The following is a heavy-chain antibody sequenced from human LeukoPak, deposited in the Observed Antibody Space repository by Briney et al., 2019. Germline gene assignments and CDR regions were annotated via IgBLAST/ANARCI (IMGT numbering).Heavy chain of an antibody. Sequence: PGGSLRLSCAASGFTFSSYSMNWVRQAPGKGLEWVSSISSSSSYIYYADSVKGRFTISRDNAKNSLYLQMNSLRAEDTAVYYCARGSSGYDGRGWALDYWGQGTLVTVSS. CDR1: GFTFSSYS. CDR3: ARGSSGYDGRGWALDY. V-gene: IGHV3-21*01. CDR2: ISSSSSYI. J-gene: IGHJ4*02. D-gene: IGHD2-2*01.